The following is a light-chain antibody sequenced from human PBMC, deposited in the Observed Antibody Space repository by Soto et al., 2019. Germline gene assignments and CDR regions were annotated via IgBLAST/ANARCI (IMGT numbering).Light chain of an antibody. V-gene: IGKV3-20*01. CDR1: QSVRSNC. CDR2: GAS. CDR3: QQYGSSPLT. Sequence: EIVLTQSPGTLSMSPGESATLSCRASQSVRSNCLAWYQQKPGQAPRLLIYGASNRATGIPDRFSGSGSGTDFTLTISSLEPEDFAVYYCQQYGSSPLTFGQGTRLDIE. J-gene: IGKJ5*01.